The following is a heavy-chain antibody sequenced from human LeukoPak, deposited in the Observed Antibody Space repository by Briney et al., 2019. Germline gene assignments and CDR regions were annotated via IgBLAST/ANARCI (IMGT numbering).Heavy chain of an antibody. Sequence: PSETLSLTCTVSGASISSYYWSWIRQPPGKGLEWIGVIYYSGSTNYNPSLKSRVTISVDTSKNQFSLKLRSVTAADTAVYYCARSMGAVAVPNWFDPWGQGTLVTVSS. V-gene: IGHV4-59*08. CDR3: ARSMGAVAVPNWFDP. J-gene: IGHJ5*02. CDR1: GASISSYY. CDR2: IYYSGST. D-gene: IGHD6-19*01.